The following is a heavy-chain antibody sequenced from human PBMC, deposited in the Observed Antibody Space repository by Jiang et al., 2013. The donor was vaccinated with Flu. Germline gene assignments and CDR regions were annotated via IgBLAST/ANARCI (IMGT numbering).Heavy chain of an antibody. V-gene: IGHV4-34*01. J-gene: IGHJ4*02. CDR1: GGSFSGYY. CDR3: ARGTIFGVVIMSPTGFFDY. Sequence: LLKPSETLSLTCAVYGGSFSGYYWSWIRQPPGKGLEWIGEINHSGSTNYNPSLKSRVTISVDTSKNQFSLKLSSVTAADTAVYYCARGTIFGVVIMSPTGFFDYWGQGTLVTVSS. CDR2: INHSGST. D-gene: IGHD3-3*01.